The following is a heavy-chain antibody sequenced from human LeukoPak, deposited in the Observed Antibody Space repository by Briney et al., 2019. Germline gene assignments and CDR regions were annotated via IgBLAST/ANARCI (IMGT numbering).Heavy chain of an antibody. CDR1: GGSISSHY. CDR3: ARVNEYKRLEVYFDY. CDR2: IYYSGST. Sequence: SETLSLTCTVSGGSISSHYWSWIRQPPGKGLEWIGYIYYSGSTNYNPSLKSRVTISVDTSKNQFSLKLSSVTAADTAVYYCARVNEYKRLEVYFDYWGQGTLVTVSS. V-gene: IGHV4-59*11. D-gene: IGHD1-14*01. J-gene: IGHJ4*02.